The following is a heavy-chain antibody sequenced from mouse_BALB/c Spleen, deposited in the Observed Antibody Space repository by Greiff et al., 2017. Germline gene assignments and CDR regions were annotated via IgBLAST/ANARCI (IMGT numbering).Heavy chain of an antibody. V-gene: IGHV5-15*02. D-gene: IGHD1-1*01. J-gene: IGHJ1*01. CDR2: ISNLAYSI. CDR3: ARDLEYYYGSSYWYFDV. Sequence: EVKLQESGGGLVQPGGSRKLSCAASGFTFSDYGMAWVRQAPGKGPEWVAFISNLAYSIYYADTVTGRFTISRDNAKNTLYLQMSSLKSEDTAMYYCARDLEYYYGSSYWYFDVWGAGTTVTVSS. CDR1: GFTFSDYG.